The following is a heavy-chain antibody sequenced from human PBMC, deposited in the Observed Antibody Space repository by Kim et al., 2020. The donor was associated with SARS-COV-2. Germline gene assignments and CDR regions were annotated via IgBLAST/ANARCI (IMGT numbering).Heavy chain of an antibody. Sequence: GGSLRLSCRASEFSFSYYYMTWVRQAPGKGLEWVAGIKQDGTETYYVDSVKGRFSISRDNARSSFYLQMNSLSAEDTAVYYCARERYCTGARCYIGNAFDIWGQGTMVTVSS. J-gene: IGHJ3*02. D-gene: IGHD2-8*02. V-gene: IGHV3-7*01. CDR1: EFSFSYYY. CDR2: IKQDGTET. CDR3: ARERYCTGARCYIGNAFDI.